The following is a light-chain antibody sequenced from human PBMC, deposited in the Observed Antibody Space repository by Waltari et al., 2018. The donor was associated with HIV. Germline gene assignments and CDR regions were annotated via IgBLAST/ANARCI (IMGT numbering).Light chain of an antibody. Sequence: QSVLTQPPSASGTPGQRVTMSCSGSSSNIGSNYVYWYRQLPGTAPKLLIDRNNQRPSGVPDRVAGSKSGTSASLAISGLRSEDEADYYCTAWDASLSVWVFGGGTKLTVL. V-gene: IGLV1-47*01. J-gene: IGLJ3*02. CDR2: RNN. CDR3: TAWDASLSVWV. CDR1: SSNIGSNY.